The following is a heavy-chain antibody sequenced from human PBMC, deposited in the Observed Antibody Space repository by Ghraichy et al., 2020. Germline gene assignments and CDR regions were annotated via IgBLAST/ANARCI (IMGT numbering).Heavy chain of an antibody. CDR3: ARDDYVVAFDI. J-gene: IGHJ3*02. CDR2: ISSSSSYI. Sequence: GGSLRLSCAASGFTFSSYSMNWVRQAPGKGLEWVSSISSSSSYIYYADSVKGLFTISRDNAKNSLYLQMNSLRAEDTAVYYCARDDYVVAFDIWGQGTMVTVSS. D-gene: IGHD4-17*01. V-gene: IGHV3-21*01. CDR1: GFTFSSYS.